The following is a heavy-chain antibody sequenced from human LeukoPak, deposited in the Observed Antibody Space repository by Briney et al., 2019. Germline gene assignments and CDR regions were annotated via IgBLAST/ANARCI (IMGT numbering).Heavy chain of an antibody. CDR2: IYTSGST. V-gene: IGHV4-61*02. J-gene: IGHJ5*02. CDR1: GGSISSGSYY. CDR3: ARGGYYGSGNDFGFDP. D-gene: IGHD3-10*01. Sequence: SETLSLTCTVSGGSISSGSYYWSWIRQPAGKGLEWIGRIYTSGSTNYNPSLKSRVTISVDTSKNQFSLKLTSVTAADTAVYFCARGGYYGSGNDFGFDPWGQGTLVTVSS.